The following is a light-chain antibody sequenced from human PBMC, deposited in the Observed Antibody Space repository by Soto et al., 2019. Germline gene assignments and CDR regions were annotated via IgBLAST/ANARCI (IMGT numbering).Light chain of an antibody. Sequence: EIVLTQSPGTLSLSPGERATLSCRASQSVSNXYXXWYQQKPGQAPRLLIYGASNRATGIPDRFSGSGSGTDFTLTISRLEPEDSAVYYCQQSSNWPITFGQGTRLEI. V-gene: IGKV3D-20*02. J-gene: IGKJ5*01. CDR1: QSVSNXY. CDR2: GAS. CDR3: QQSSNWPIT.